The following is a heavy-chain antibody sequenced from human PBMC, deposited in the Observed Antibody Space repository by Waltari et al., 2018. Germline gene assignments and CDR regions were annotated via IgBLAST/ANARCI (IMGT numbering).Heavy chain of an antibody. CDR1: GFTVRTNF. J-gene: IGHJ4*02. Sequence: EVQLVESVGNLIQPGGSLRLSCAASGFTVRTNFISWVRQATGKGLEWVSIIYSVGNTYYAGSVKGLFTISRDNYKNMVYLEMNSLRADDTAVYYCAKQSPSYTRGWYPLESWGPGTLVTVSP. CDR2: IYSVGNT. CDR3: AKQSPSYTRGWYPLES. V-gene: IGHV3-53*01. D-gene: IGHD6-19*01.